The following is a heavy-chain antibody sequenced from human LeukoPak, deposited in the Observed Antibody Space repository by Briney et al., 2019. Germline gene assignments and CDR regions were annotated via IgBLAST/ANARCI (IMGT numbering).Heavy chain of an antibody. D-gene: IGHD4/OR15-4a*01. CDR3: ASGDYGGYYFDY. CDR1: GFTFSNYA. Sequence: GGSPRLSCAASGFTFSNYAMHWVRQAPGKGLEYVSAISSNGGSTYYANSVKGRFTISRDNSKNTLYLQMGSLRAEDMAVYYCASGDYGGYYFDYWGQGTLVTVSS. CDR2: ISSNGGST. V-gene: IGHV3-64*01. J-gene: IGHJ4*02.